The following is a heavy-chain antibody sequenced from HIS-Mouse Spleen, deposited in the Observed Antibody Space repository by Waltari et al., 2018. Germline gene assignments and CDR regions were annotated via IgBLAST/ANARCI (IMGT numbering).Heavy chain of an antibody. J-gene: IGHJ4*02. Sequence: QVQLQQWGAGLLKPSETLSLTCAVYGGSFSGYYWSWIRQPPGKGLVWIGEINNGGSTSYNPSLKRRVTISVDTSKNQFSLKLSSVTAADTAVYYCARSKGYCSSTSCYYFDYWGQGTLVTVSS. CDR1: GGSFSGYY. V-gene: IGHV4-34*01. D-gene: IGHD2-2*01. CDR2: INNGGST. CDR3: ARSKGYCSSTSCYYFDY.